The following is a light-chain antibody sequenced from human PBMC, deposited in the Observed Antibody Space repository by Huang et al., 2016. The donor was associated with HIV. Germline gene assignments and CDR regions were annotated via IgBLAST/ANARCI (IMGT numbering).Light chain of an antibody. J-gene: IGKJ1*01. Sequence: AIQMTQSPSSLSASVGDRVTITFRASQGITDDLAWYQQKPGKAPKLLISGASTLRSGVPSRFSRSGSGTDFTLTISNLQPEDYATYYCLQDHNYPRTFGQGTKVEI. V-gene: IGKV1-6*01. CDR2: GAS. CDR1: QGITDD. CDR3: LQDHNYPRT.